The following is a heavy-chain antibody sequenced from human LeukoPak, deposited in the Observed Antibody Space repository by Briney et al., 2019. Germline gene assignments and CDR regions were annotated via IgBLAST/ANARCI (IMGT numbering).Heavy chain of an antibody. J-gene: IGHJ3*02. CDR2: VSYAGRT. D-gene: IGHD3-22*01. V-gene: IGHV4-59*11. CDR1: GGGSINGHY. CDR3: ARLLDNDSSGDPDTFDM. Sequence: TASETLSLTCTVSGGGSINGHYWSWIRQPPGKGLEWIGLVSYAGRTKYNPSLQSRVTISVATSENNFSLKLTSVTTADTAVYYCARLLDNDSSGDPDTFDMWGQGTVVIVSS.